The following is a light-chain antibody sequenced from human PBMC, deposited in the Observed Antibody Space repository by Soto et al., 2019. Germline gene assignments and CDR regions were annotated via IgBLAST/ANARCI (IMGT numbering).Light chain of an antibody. CDR2: LNSDGSH. CDR1: SGHSSYA. Sequence: QAVVTQSPSASASLGASVKLTCTLSSGHSSYAIAWHQQQPEKGPRYLMKLNSDGSHSKGDGIPDRFSGSSSGAERYLTISSLQSEDEADYYRQTWGTGIRVFGGGTKVTVL. V-gene: IGLV4-69*01. J-gene: IGLJ3*02. CDR3: QTWGTGIRV.